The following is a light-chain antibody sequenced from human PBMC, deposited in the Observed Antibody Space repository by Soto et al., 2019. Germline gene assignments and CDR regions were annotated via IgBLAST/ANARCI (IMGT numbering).Light chain of an antibody. V-gene: IGLV1-51*01. J-gene: IGLJ1*01. Sequence: QSVMTPPPSVSAAPGQQVTISCSGRSSNIGGNSVSWYQQLPGTAPKLLIYDDNKRPSGIPDRFSGSKSGTSATLGITGFQTGDEADYYCGSWDSSLSAYVFGTGTKVTVL. CDR1: SSNIGGNS. CDR3: GSWDSSLSAYV. CDR2: DDN.